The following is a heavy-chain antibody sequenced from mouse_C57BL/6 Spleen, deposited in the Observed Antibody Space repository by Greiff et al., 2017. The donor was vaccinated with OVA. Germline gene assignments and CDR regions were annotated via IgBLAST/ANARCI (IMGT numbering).Heavy chain of an antibody. V-gene: IGHV1-74*01. J-gene: IGHJ3*01. CDR3: AIPPYDDYAGGFAY. CDR1: GYTFTSYW. D-gene: IGHD2-4*01. CDR2: IHPSDSGT. Sequence: QVQLQQPGAELVKPGASVKVSCKASGYTFTSYWMHWVKQRPGQGLEWIGRIHPSDSGTNYNQKFKGKATLTVDKSSSTAYMQLSSLTSETSAVYYVAIPPYDDYAGGFAYWGQGTLVTVSA.